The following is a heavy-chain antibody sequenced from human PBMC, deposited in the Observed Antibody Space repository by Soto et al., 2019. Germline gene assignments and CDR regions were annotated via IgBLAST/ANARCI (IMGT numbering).Heavy chain of an antibody. J-gene: IGHJ4*02. Sequence: EVQLVESGGGLVQPRGSLRLSCAASGFTFSSYSMNWVRQAPGKGLEWVSYISYSSSTIYYADSVRGRFTISRDNAKTSLYLQVNRLRDEVTAMYYCARATDYWGQGTLVTVSS. CDR1: GFTFSSYS. V-gene: IGHV3-48*02. CDR2: ISYSSSTI. CDR3: ARATDY.